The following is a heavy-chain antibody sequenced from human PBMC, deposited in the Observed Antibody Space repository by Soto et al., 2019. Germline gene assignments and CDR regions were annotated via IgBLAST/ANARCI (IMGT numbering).Heavy chain of an antibody. D-gene: IGHD3-9*01. Sequence: SVKVSCKASGGTFSSYAISWVRQAPGQGLEWMGGIIPIFGTANYAQKIQGRVTITADESTSTAYMKLSSLRTEDTAMYYCARAPYYDILTGPFDYWGQGTLVTVSS. CDR1: GGTFSSYA. CDR2: IIPIFGTA. V-gene: IGHV1-69*13. J-gene: IGHJ4*02. CDR3: ARAPYYDILTGPFDY.